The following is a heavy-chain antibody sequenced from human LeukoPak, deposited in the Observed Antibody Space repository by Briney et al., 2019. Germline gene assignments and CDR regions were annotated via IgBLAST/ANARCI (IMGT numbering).Heavy chain of an antibody. J-gene: IGHJ6*02. D-gene: IGHD2-15*01. CDR2: IYYSGST. CDR1: GSSISSYY. CDR3: ARLVVVAATPSDYYYYGMDV. V-gene: IGHV4-59*08. Sequence: SETLSLTCTVSGSSISSYYWSWIRQPPGKGLEWIGYIYYSGSTNYNPSLKSRVTISVDTSKNQFSLKLSSVTAADTAVYYCARLVVVAATPSDYYYYGMDVWGQGTTVTVSS.